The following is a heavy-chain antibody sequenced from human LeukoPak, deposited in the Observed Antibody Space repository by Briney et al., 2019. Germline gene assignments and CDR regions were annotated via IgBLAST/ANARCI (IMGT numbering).Heavy chain of an antibody. V-gene: IGHV4-59*01. CDR1: GGSISSYY. CDR3: ARATGYGIDY. J-gene: IGHJ4*02. Sequence: SETLSLTCTVSGGSISSYYWSWIRQPPGKGLEWIGYIYYSGSTNYNPSLKSRVTISVDTSKNQFSLKLSSVTAADTAVYYCARATGYGIDYWRQGTLVTVSS. CDR2: IYYSGST. D-gene: IGHD3-9*01.